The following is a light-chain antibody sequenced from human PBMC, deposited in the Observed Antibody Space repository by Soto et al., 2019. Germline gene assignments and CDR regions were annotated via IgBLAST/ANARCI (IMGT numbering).Light chain of an antibody. Sequence: SVLAQPASVSGSLGQSITISCTGTSSDVGSYNSVSWYQQHPGKVPKLIIYDVTDRPSGISSRFSGSKSGNTASLTISGLQAEDEAHYYCCSYTSSKTYVFGSGTKVTVL. CDR1: SSDVGSYNS. J-gene: IGLJ1*01. V-gene: IGLV2-14*03. CDR2: DVT. CDR3: CSYTSSKTYV.